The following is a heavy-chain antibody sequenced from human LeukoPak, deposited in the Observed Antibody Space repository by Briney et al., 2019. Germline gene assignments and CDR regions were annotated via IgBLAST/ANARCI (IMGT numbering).Heavy chain of an antibody. J-gene: IGHJ4*02. V-gene: IGHV3-48*03. D-gene: IGHD2-21*02. CDR2: ISTSGNTI. CDR3: ARDKEASCGGRCHSFFDY. CDR1: GFTFSIYE. Sequence: GGSLRLSCEASGFTFSIYEMNWVRQAPGKGLEWVSYISTSGNTIYYADSVKGRFTISRDNAKNSLYLQMNSLRAEDTAVYYCARDKEASCGGRCHSFFDYWGQGTLVTVSS.